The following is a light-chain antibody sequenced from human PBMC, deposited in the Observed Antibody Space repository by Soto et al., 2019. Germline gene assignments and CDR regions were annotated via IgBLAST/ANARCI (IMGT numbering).Light chain of an antibody. V-gene: IGKV3-11*01. CDR3: QQRSNWIT. CDR2: DAS. CDR1: QSVSSY. J-gene: IGKJ5*01. Sequence: EIVLTQSPATLSLSPGERATLSCRASQSVSSYLAWYQQKPGQAPRLLIYDASNRATGIPARFSGSWSGTDFTLTISSLEPEDFAVYYRQQRSNWITFGQGTRLEIK.